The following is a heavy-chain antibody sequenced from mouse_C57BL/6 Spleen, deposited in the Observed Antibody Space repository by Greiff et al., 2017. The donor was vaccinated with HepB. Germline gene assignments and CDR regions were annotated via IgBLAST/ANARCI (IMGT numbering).Heavy chain of an antibody. CDR1: GFTFSDYY. CDR3: ARADGYDGFAY. V-gene: IGHV5-16*01. CDR2: INYDGSST. Sequence: EVKLVESEGGLVQPGSSMKLSCTASGFTFSDYYMAWVRQVPEKGLEWVANINYDGSSTYYLDSLKSRFIISRDNAKNILYLQMSSLKSEDTATYYCARADGYDGFAYWGQGTLVTVSA. J-gene: IGHJ3*01. D-gene: IGHD2-2*01.